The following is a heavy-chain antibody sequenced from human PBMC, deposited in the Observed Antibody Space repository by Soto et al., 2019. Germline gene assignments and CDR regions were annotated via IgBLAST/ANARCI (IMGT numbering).Heavy chain of an antibody. CDR2: IYYSGST. V-gene: IGHV4-31*03. Sequence: QVQLQESGPGLVKPSQTLSLTCTVSGGSISSGGYYWSWIRQHPGKGLEWIGYIYYSGSTHYNPSLKSRVTISVDTSKNQFSLKLSSVTAADTAVYYCARCVTMVRGAFPNWFDPWGQGTLVTVSS. J-gene: IGHJ5*02. CDR3: ARCVTMVRGAFPNWFDP. CDR1: GGSISSGGYY. D-gene: IGHD3-10*01.